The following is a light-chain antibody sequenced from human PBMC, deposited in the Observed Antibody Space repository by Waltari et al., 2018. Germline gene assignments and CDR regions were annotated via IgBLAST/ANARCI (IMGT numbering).Light chain of an antibody. J-gene: IGKJ1*01. V-gene: IGKV1-39*01. CDR1: QSISSY. Sequence: DIQMTQSPSSLSASVGDRVTITRRARQSISSYLNWYQQKPGKAPKLLIYAASSLQSGVPSRFSGSGSGTDFTLTIGSLQPEDFATYYCQQSYSTPRTFGQGTKVEIK. CDR2: AAS. CDR3: QQSYSTPRT.